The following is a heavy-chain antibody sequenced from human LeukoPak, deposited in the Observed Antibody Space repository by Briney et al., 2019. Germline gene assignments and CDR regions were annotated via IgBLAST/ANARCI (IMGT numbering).Heavy chain of an antibody. J-gene: IGHJ4*02. CDR3: ARGGKQQLVSGYFDY. V-gene: IGHV3-7*01. D-gene: IGHD6-13*01. CDR2: IKQDGSEK. Sequence: PGGSLRLSCAASGFTFSSYWMSWVRQAPGKGLEWVANIKQDGSEKYYVDSMKGRFTISRDNAKNSLYLQMNSLRAKDTAVYYCARGGKQQLVSGYFDYWGQGTLVTVSS. CDR1: GFTFSSYW.